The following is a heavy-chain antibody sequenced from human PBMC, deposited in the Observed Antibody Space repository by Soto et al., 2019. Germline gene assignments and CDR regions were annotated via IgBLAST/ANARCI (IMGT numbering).Heavy chain of an antibody. CDR3: ARDLWTGKDRHFDY. V-gene: IGHV1-18*04. CDR1: AHTFTSYG. D-gene: IGHD3-3*01. CDR2: ISAYNGNT. J-gene: IGHJ4*02. Sequence: AAVKVSCKASAHTFTSYGISCVRQAPGQGLEWRGWISAYNGNTNYVQKFQGRVTMTTDTSTSTAYRELRSLRSDDTAVYYCARDLWTGKDRHFDYWGQGTLVTVSS.